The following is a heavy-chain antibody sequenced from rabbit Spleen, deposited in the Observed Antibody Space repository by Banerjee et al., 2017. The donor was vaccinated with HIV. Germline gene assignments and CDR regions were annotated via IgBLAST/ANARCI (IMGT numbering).Heavy chain of an antibody. CDR1: GFSFSSGYD. V-gene: IGHV1S45*01. CDR2: IYAGSTGTT. Sequence: QEQLVESGGGLVKPGASLTLICTASGFSFSSGYDMSWVRQAPGKGLEWIGFIYAGSTGTTDYASWAKGRFTISKTSSTTVTLQMTSLTAADTATYFCARDLAAWNSGSYAFNLWGQGTLVTVS. CDR3: ARDLAAWNSGSYAFNL. J-gene: IGHJ4*01. D-gene: IGHD1-1*01.